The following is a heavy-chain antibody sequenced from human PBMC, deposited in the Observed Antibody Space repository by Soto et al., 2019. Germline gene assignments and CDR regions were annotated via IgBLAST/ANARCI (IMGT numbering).Heavy chain of an antibody. D-gene: IGHD6-13*01. Sequence: GASVKVSCKASGYTFTSYAMHWVRQAPGQRLEWMGWINAGIGDTEYSEKFQGRVTITRDTSTSTAYMELSSLRSEDTAVYYCARDYRQQLGSPFDYWGQGTLVTVSS. CDR3: ARDYRQQLGSPFDY. V-gene: IGHV1-3*01. CDR2: INAGIGDT. CDR1: GYTFTSYA. J-gene: IGHJ4*02.